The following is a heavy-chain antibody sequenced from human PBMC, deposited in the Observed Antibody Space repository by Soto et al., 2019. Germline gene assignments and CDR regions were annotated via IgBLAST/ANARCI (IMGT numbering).Heavy chain of an antibody. J-gene: IGHJ6*02. CDR2: VIPIFGTA. CDR3: ARDMVRGVIIIVSPALGNGMEV. V-gene: IGHV1-69*01. D-gene: IGHD3-10*01. Sequence: WLRQSAEQGRAGVGGVIPIFGTANYAQKYTGGLTITADESTSTASMELSSLRSEGTAVYYCARDMVRGVIIIVSPALGNGMEVWGQGTTVTVSS.